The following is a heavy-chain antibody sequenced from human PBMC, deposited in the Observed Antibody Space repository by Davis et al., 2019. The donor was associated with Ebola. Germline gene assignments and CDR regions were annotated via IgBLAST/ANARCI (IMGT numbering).Heavy chain of an antibody. J-gene: IGHJ4*02. CDR2: MNPNSGNT. V-gene: IGHV1-8*02. D-gene: IGHD1-26*01. Sequence: AASVKVSCKASGGTFSSYAINWVRQATGQGLEWMGWMNPNSGNTGYAQKFQGRITMTRNISISTAYMELSSLRSEDTAVYYCARRVGARSGFDYWDQGSLVTVSS. CDR3: ARRVGARSGFDY. CDR1: GGTFSSYA.